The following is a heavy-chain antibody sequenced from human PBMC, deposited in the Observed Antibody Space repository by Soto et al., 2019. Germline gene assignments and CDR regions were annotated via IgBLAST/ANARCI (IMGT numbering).Heavy chain of an antibody. Sequence: QVQLVQSGAEVKKPGASVKVSCKASGYTFTSYGISWVRQAPGQGLEWMGWISAYNGNTNYAQKLQDRVTMTTDTSTSTAYMELRSLRSDDTAVYYCARVKYSPPSYYYYGMDVWGQGTTVTVSS. CDR3: ARVKYSPPSYYYYGMDV. CDR2: ISAYNGNT. CDR1: GYTFTSYG. V-gene: IGHV1-18*01. J-gene: IGHJ6*02. D-gene: IGHD5-18*01.